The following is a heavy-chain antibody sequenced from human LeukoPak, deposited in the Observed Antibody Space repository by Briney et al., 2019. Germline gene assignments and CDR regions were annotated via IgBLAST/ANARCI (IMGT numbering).Heavy chain of an antibody. V-gene: IGHV4-59*01. CDR2: IYYSEST. J-gene: IGHJ6*03. CDR3: AIEEVAATDRYYCYYMDV. CDR1: GCSISSYY. D-gene: IGHD2-15*01. Sequence: PSETLSLTCTVSGCSISSYYCSWIRQPPGKGLEWIGYIYYSESTNYNPSLKCRVTISVDTSKNQFSLKLSSVTAADTAVYDSAIEEVAATDRYYCYYMDVWGKGTTVTVSS.